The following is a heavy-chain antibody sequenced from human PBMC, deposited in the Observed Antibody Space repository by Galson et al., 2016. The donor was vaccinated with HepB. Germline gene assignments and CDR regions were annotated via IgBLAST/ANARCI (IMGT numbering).Heavy chain of an antibody. J-gene: IGHJ6*02. CDR1: GGSISRNGYH. V-gene: IGHV4-39*01. Sequence: ETLSLTCIVSGGSISRNGYHWGWVRQPPGKGLEWIANIYYTGTTYYNPSLESRVTISVDTSKDQFSLKLSSVTAADTAVYFCARTYVSGSFYTPRYYYYGMDVWGRGTTVTVSS. CDR3: ARTYVSGSFYTPRYYYYGMDV. D-gene: IGHD3-10*01. CDR2: IYYTGTT.